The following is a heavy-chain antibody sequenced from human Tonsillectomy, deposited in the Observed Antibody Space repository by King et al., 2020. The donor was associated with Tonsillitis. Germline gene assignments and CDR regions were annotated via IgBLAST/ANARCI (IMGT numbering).Heavy chain of an antibody. J-gene: IGHJ6*02. Sequence: QVQLQQWGAGLLKPSETLSLTCAVYGGSFSGYYWSWIRQPPGKGLEWIGEINHSGSTNYSPSLKSRVTMSVDTSKKQFSLKLSSVTAADTAVFYCARGAPNDLGDLEGGDYYYGMDVWGQGTTVTVSS. V-gene: IGHV4-34*01. CDR1: GGSFSGYY. CDR2: INHSGST. D-gene: IGHD2-21*01. CDR3: ARGAPNDLGDLEGGDYYYGMDV.